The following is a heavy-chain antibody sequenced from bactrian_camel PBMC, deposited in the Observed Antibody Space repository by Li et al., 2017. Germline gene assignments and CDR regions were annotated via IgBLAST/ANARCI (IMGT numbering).Heavy chain of an antibody. CDR3: AAAPGTCLWAGYYDSKYKY. D-gene: IGHD7*01. J-gene: IGHJ4*01. CDR1: GYTDNRAC. Sequence: HVQLVESGGGSVQAGGSLRLSCTGYTDNRACMAWFRQPPGKEREGVAVVDSDGRTSYSDSVKGRFTISREKNVLYLQMDSLKPEDTAVYYCAAAPGTCLWAGYYDSKYKYWGQGTQVTVS. V-gene: IGHV3S53*01. CDR2: VDSDGRT.